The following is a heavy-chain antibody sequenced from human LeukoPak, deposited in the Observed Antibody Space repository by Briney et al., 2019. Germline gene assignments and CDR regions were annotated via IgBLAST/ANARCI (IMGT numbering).Heavy chain of an antibody. CDR2: ISGSGSSGGST. Sequence: GGSLRLSCAASGFTFSSYGMSWVRQAPGKGLEWVSAISGSGSSGGSTYYADSVKGRFTISRDNSKNTLHLQMNSLRADDTAVYYCAKASSGSSFDFWGQGTLVTVSS. D-gene: IGHD6-19*01. V-gene: IGHV3-23*01. CDR3: AKASSGSSFDF. J-gene: IGHJ4*02. CDR1: GFTFSSYG.